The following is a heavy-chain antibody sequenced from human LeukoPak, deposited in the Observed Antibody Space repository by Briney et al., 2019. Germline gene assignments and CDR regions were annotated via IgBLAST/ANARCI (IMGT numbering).Heavy chain of an antibody. V-gene: IGHV3-30-3*01. D-gene: IGHD6-13*01. CDR1: GGTFSSYA. CDR3: ASTIAAAGSGYFQH. CDR2: ISYDGSNK. J-gene: IGHJ1*01. Sequence: SCKASGGTFSSYAMHWVRQAPGKGLEWVAVISYDGSNKYYADSVKGRFTISRDNSKNTLYLQMNSLRAEDTAVYYCASTIAAAGSGYFQHWGQGTLVTVSS.